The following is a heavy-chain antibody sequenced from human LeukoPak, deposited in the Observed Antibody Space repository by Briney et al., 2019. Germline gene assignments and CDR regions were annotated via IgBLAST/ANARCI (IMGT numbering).Heavy chain of an antibody. CDR1: GFTFSSYG. D-gene: IGHD3-22*01. Sequence: GGSLRLSCAASGFTFSSYGMHWVRQAPGKGLEWVAVIWYDGSNKYYADSVKGRFTISRDNSKNTLYLQMNSLGAEDTAVYYCAGGPYYYDSSGYPGGLDYWGQGTLVTVSS. V-gene: IGHV3-33*01. CDR3: AGGPYYYDSSGYPGGLDY. CDR2: IWYDGSNK. J-gene: IGHJ4*02.